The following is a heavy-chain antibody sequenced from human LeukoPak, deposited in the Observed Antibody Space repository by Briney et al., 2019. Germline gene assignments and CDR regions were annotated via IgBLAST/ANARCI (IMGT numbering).Heavy chain of an antibody. D-gene: IGHD5-18*01. CDR1: GGSISSYY. CDR2: INHSGST. CDR3: ARPGYSYDDY. Sequence: SETLSLTCTVSGGSISSYYWSWIRQPPGKGLEWIGEINHSGSTNYNPSLKSRVTISVDTSKNQFSLKLSSVTAADTAVYYCARPGYSYDDYWGQGTLVTVSS. V-gene: IGHV4-34*01. J-gene: IGHJ4*02.